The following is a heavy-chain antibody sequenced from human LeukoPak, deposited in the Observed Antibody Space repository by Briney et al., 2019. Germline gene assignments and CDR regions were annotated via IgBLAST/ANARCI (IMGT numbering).Heavy chain of an antibody. D-gene: IGHD5-12*01. Sequence: GGSLRLSCAASGFTFSSYAMSWVRQAPGKGLEWVSAISGSGGSTYYADTVKGRFTISRDNSKNTLYLQMNSLRAEDTGVYYCATDIRGYSGYDLYFDYWGQGTLLPVSS. CDR3: ATDIRGYSGYDLYFDY. J-gene: IGHJ4*02. CDR2: ISGSGGST. V-gene: IGHV3-23*01. CDR1: GFTFSSYA.